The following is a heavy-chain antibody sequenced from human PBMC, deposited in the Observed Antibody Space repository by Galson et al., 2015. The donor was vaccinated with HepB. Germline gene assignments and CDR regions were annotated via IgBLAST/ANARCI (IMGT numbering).Heavy chain of an antibody. CDR2: ISSSGSTI. D-gene: IGHD5-18*01. CDR1: GFTFSSYE. CDR3: AREGYSYVDYYYYGMDV. J-gene: IGHJ6*02. V-gene: IGHV3-48*03. Sequence: SLRLSCAASGFTFSSYEMNWVRQAPGKGLEWVSYISSSGSTIYYADSMKGRFTISRDNAKNSLYLQMNSLRAEDTAVYYCAREGYSYVDYYYYGMDVWGQGTTVTVSS.